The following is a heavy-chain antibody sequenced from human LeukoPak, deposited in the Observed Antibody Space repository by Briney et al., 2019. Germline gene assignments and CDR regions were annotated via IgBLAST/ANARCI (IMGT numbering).Heavy chain of an antibody. CDR2: ITGNGRST. D-gene: IGHD3-10*01. J-gene: IGHJ4*02. V-gene: IGHV3-64D*06. Sequence: PGGSLRLSCSASGFTFSSYAMHWVRQAPGKGLEYVSAITGNGRSTYYADSMKGRFAISRDNSKNTLYLQMSSLRPEDTAVYYCVKAPYYGSDWGRGTLVTVSS. CDR3: VKAPYYGSD. CDR1: GFTFSSYA.